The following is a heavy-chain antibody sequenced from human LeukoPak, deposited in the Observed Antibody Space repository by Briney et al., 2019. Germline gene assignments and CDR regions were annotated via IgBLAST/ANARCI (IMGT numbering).Heavy chain of an antibody. CDR3: ARHGYYYGSGSYFSGAATFDY. D-gene: IGHD3-10*01. CDR1: GGSLSGYY. V-gene: IGHV4-34*01. J-gene: IGHJ4*02. CDR2: INHSGST. Sequence: SETLSLTCAVYGGSLSGYYWSWIRQPPGKGLEWIGEINHSGSTNYNPSLKSRVTISVDTSKNQFSLKLSSVTAADTAVYYCARHGYYYGSGSYFSGAATFDYWGQGTLVTVSS.